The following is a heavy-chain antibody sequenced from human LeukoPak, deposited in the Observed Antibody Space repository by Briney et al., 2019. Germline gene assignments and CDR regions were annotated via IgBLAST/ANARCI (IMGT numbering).Heavy chain of an antibody. Sequence: GGSLRLSCAVSGFIVSNNYMNWVRQAPGKGLEWVSLLYSAGATYYADSVKGRFTISRDNSRNTLYLQMNSLTAEDTAVYYCARVFEYSTSRGYFDYRGQGTLVTVSS. CDR2: LYSAGAT. V-gene: IGHV3-53*01. J-gene: IGHJ4*02. CDR1: GFIVSNNY. D-gene: IGHD6-6*01. CDR3: ARVFEYSTSRGYFDY.